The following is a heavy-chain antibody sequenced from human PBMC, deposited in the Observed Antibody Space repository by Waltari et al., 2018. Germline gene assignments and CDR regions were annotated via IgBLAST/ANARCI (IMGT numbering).Heavy chain of an antibody. D-gene: IGHD6-19*01. CDR3: ARGVAVAGYFDY. CDR2: ISSSSSYI. Sequence: VQLQESGPGLVKPSETLSLTCTVSGGSISSYYWSWIRQPPGKGLEWVSSISSSSSYIYYADSVKGRFTISRDNAKNSLYLQMNSLRAEDTAVYYCARGVAVAGYFDYWGQGTLVTVSS. V-gene: IGHV3-21*01. J-gene: IGHJ4*02. CDR1: GGSISSYY.